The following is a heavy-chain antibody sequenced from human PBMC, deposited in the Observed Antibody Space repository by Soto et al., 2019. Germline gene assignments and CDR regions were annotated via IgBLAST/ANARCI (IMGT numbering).Heavy chain of an antibody. Sequence: QVQLQESGPGLVKPSETLSLTCTVSGGSISSYYWSWIRQPPGKGLEWIGYIYYSGSTNYNPSLKSRVTISVDTSKNQFSLKLSSVTAADTAVYYCARGDIAVAGFDYWGQGTLVTVPS. CDR1: GGSISSYY. D-gene: IGHD6-19*01. J-gene: IGHJ4*02. V-gene: IGHV4-59*01. CDR2: IYYSGST. CDR3: ARGDIAVAGFDY.